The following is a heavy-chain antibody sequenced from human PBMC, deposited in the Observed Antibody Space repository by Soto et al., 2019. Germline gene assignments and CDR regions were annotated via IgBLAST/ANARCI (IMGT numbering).Heavy chain of an antibody. CDR2: IRSNTYGGTT. D-gene: IGHD6-6*01. J-gene: IGHJ4*02. CDR3: PRRKYLDY. CDR1: GFTFGDYA. V-gene: IGHV3-49*03. Sequence: GGSLRLSCTTSGFTFGDYAVSWFRQAPGKGLEWIGYIRSNTYGGTTEYAASVKGRFTISRDDSKRVAHLQMNSLETEDTAVYFCPRRKYLDYRGQGTLVTVSS.